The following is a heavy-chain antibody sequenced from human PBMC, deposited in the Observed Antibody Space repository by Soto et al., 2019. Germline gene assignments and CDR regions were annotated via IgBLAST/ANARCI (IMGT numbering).Heavy chain of an antibody. J-gene: IGHJ5*02. V-gene: IGHV1-2*02. CDR2: INPNSGGT. CDR3: ARDLEDIVATTPWANWFGP. CDR1: GYTFTGYY. D-gene: IGHD5-12*01. Sequence: ASMHDSCKSSGYTFTGYYMHWVRHAPGQGLEWMGWINPNSGGTNYAQKFQGRVTMTRDTSISTAYMELSRLRSDDTAVYYCARDLEDIVATTPWANWFGPWGQGTLVTVS.